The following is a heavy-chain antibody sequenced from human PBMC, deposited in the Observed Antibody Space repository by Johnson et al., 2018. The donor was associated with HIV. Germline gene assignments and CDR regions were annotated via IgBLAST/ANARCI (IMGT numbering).Heavy chain of an antibody. J-gene: IGHJ3*02. V-gene: IGHV3-53*01. Sequence: MKLVESGGGLIQPGGSLRLSCAASGFTVSSNYMNWVRQAPGKGLEWVSVIYNGGSTYYADSVKGRFTISRDNSKNTLYLQMNSLRAEDTAVYYCERGEYYYDSSGYSNTPDAFDIWGQGTMVTVSS. D-gene: IGHD3-22*01. CDR2: IYNGGST. CDR1: GFTVSSNY. CDR3: ERGEYYYDSSGYSNTPDAFDI.